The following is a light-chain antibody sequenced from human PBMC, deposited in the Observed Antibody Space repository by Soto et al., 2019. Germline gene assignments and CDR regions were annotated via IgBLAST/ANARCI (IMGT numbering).Light chain of an antibody. CDR2: GIS. Sequence: EMVMTQSPAILSVSPGESATLSCRASQSVNSNYLAWYQQHPGQPPRLLIYGISTRATGIPARFSGSGSGTEFSLTISSLEPEDFAVYFCQQRCDWPLTFGGGTKVEIK. CDR1: QSVNSNY. J-gene: IGKJ4*01. V-gene: IGKV3D-20*02. CDR3: QQRCDWPLT.